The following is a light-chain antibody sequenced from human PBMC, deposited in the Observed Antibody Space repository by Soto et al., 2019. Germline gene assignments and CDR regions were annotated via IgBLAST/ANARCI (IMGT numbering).Light chain of an antibody. CDR3: QQSYSSPPT. Sequence: DIQMTQSPSTLSASVEDTVTITCRASQSISNHLNWYQQKPGKAPKLLIFAASSLQSGVPSRFSGSRSGPDFTLTISSLQPEDFATYYCQQSYSSPPTFGQGTKVDIK. CDR2: AAS. CDR1: QSISNH. V-gene: IGKV1-39*01. J-gene: IGKJ1*01.